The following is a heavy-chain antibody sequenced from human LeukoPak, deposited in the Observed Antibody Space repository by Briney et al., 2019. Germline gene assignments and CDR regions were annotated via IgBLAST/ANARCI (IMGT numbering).Heavy chain of an antibody. J-gene: IGHJ4*02. CDR1: GFTVSSNY. Sequence: GGSLGLSCAASGFTVSSNYMSWVRQAPGKGLEWVSVIYSGGSTYYADSVKGRFTISRDNSKNTLYLQMNSLRAEDTAVYYCARDRVGCSSTSCYAEGFDYWGQGTLVTVSS. D-gene: IGHD2-2*01. CDR2: IYSGGST. V-gene: IGHV3-66*01. CDR3: ARDRVGCSSTSCYAEGFDY.